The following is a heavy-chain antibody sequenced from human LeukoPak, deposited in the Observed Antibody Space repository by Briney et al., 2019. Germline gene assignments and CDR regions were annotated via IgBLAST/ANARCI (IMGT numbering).Heavy chain of an antibody. CDR2: FYPGDSDT. CDR1: GYSFTSYW. J-gene: IGHJ4*02. D-gene: IGHD6-13*01. V-gene: IGHV5-51*01. Sequence: GESLKISCKASGYSFTSYWIGWVRQMPGKGLGWMGVFYPGDSDTRYSPSFQGQVTISVDKSISTAYLQWSSLKASDTAMYYCATTGPEYSSSWYLHFWGQGTLVTVSS. CDR3: ATTGPEYSSSWYLHF.